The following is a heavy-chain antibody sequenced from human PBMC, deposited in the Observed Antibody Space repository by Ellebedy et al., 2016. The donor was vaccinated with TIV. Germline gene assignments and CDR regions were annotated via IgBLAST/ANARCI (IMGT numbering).Heavy chain of an antibody. V-gene: IGHV4-38-2*02. CDR3: ARDGAGRWDY. CDR1: GSSISSGYY. J-gene: IGHJ4*02. CDR2: MFHSGST. Sequence: MPSETLSLTCSVSGSSISSGYYWGWPRPPPGRWLVWIGSMFHSGSTYYSPALKSRVTISVDTSKNQLSLRLSSVTAADTAVYDCARDGAGRWDYWGPGTLVTVAS. D-gene: IGHD4-23*01.